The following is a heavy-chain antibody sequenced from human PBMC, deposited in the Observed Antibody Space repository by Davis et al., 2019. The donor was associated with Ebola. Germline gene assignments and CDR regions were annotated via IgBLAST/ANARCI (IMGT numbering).Heavy chain of an antibody. J-gene: IGHJ4*02. CDR1: GFTFSDYW. CDR3: ANLDYGDNSGFDY. CDR2: ITGSDGST. Sequence: GESLKISCVTSGFTFSDYWMSWVRQAPGKGLEWVSAITGSDGSTYCADSVKGRFTISRDNSKNTLYLQMNSLRAEDTAVYYCANLDYGDNSGFDYWGQGTLVTVSS. V-gene: IGHV3-23*01. D-gene: IGHD4-23*01.